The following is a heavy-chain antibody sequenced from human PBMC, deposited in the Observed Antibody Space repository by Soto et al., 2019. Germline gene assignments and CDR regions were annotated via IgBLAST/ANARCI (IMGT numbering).Heavy chain of an antibody. Sequence: GESLKISCKGSGYSFTSYWIGGVRQMPGKGLEWMGIIYPGDSDTRYSPSFQGQVTISADKSISTAYLQWSSLKASDTAMYYCARLGCSSTSCYLGIYYYGMDVWGQGTTVTVSS. CDR2: IYPGDSDT. V-gene: IGHV5-51*01. CDR3: ARLGCSSTSCYLGIYYYGMDV. J-gene: IGHJ6*02. D-gene: IGHD2-2*01. CDR1: GYSFTSYW.